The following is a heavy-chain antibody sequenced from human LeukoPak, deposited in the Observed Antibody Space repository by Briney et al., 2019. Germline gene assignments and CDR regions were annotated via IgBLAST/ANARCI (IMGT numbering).Heavy chain of an antibody. CDR2: IKSKTDGGAT. D-gene: IGHD3-22*01. Sequence: GGSLRLSCAASGFTLTNAWMSWVRQAPGKGLEWVGRIKSKTDGGATDYAAPVKGRFTISRDDSKTTLYLQMNSLKTEDTAVYYCTTDPLGYYDSSAYKDYWGQGTLVTVSS. CDR1: GFTLTNAW. CDR3: TTDPLGYYDSSAYKDY. V-gene: IGHV3-15*01. J-gene: IGHJ4*02.